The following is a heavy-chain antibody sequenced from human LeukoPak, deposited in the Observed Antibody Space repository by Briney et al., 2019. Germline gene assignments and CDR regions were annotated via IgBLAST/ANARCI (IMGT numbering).Heavy chain of an antibody. CDR2: ISYDGSNK. J-gene: IGHJ2*01. CDR1: GFTFSSYG. CDR3: AKSGFTCSGCSCDLGSVWYFDL. V-gene: IGHV3-30*18. D-gene: IGHD2-15*01. Sequence: GGSLRLSCAASGFTFSSYGMHWVRQAPGKGLEWVAVISYDGSNKYYADSVKGRFTISRDNSKNTLYLQMNSLRAEDTAVYYCAKSGFTCSGCSCDLGSVWYFDLWGRGTLVTVSS.